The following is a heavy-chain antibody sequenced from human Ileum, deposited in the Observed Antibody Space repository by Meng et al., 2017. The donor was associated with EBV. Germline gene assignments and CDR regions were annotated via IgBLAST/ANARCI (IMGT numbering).Heavy chain of an antibody. Sequence: QVELVESGGGVVQPGRSLGLSCTGSGFTFSSHGMHWVRQAPGRGLEWVGPIWYDGSDEFYSDSVKGRFTISRDNSKNTVYLQMESLRVEDTAVYYCARQVPHDLWGQGTLVTVSS. V-gene: IGHV3-33*01. D-gene: IGHD4/OR15-4a*01. CDR1: GFTFSSHG. CDR3: ARQVPHDL. J-gene: IGHJ5*02. CDR2: IWYDGSDE.